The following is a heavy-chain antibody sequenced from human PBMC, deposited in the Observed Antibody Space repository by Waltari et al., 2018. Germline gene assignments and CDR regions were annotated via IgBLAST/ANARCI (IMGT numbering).Heavy chain of an antibody. CDR1: GFTFTDYS. V-gene: IGHV1-69-2*01. D-gene: IGHD6-6*01. Sequence: DVQLVQSGAEVKKPGATVKISCKISGFTFTDYSIHWVQQAPGKGLKWVGLVDPEDGETVYAGNFQGRVTITADTLTDTAFMEVDTLRSEDTAVYYCATGREQLAHFDHWGQGTLVTVSS. J-gene: IGHJ4*02. CDR2: VDPEDGET. CDR3: ATGREQLAHFDH.